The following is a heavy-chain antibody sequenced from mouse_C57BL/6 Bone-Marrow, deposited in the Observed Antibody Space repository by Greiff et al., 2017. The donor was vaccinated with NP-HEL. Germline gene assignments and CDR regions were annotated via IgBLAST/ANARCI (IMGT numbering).Heavy chain of an antibody. Sequence: EVMLVESGGGLVQPGGSMKLSCVASGFTFSNYWMNWVRQSPEKGLEWVAQIRLKSDNYATHYAESVKGRFTISRDDSKSSVYLQMNNLRAEDTGIYYCTFYNYSSKPHFDYWGQGTTLTGSS. D-gene: IGHD1-1*01. CDR3: TFYNYSSKPHFDY. CDR1: GFTFSNYW. J-gene: IGHJ2*01. V-gene: IGHV6-3*01. CDR2: IRLKSDNYAT.